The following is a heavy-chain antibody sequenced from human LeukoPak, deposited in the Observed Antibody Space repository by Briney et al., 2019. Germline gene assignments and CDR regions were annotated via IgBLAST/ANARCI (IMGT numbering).Heavy chain of an antibody. CDR1: GGSIGSSNW. D-gene: IGHD3-10*01. Sequence: PSETLSLTCAVSGGSIGSSNWWSWVRQPPGKGLEWIGEIYHSGSTNYNPSLTSRVTISVDKSKNPFSLKLSSVTAADTAVYYCARDRITMVRGVIMAYYYGMDVWGKGTTVTVSS. J-gene: IGHJ6*04. CDR3: ARDRITMVRGVIMAYYYGMDV. CDR2: IYHSGST. V-gene: IGHV4-4*02.